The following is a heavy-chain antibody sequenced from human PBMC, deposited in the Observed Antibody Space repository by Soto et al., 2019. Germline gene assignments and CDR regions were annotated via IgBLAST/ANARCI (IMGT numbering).Heavy chain of an antibody. J-gene: IGHJ6*02. D-gene: IGHD3-22*01. Sequence: QVQLQESGPGLVKPSGTLSLTCAVSGGSISSSNWWSWVRQPPGKGLEGIGEIYNSGSTNYNPSRKGRDTISVDKSKNQCSLKLSSVTAADTAVYYCARSPDSSGYYPRWYYYGMDVWGQGTTVTVSS. CDR1: GGSISSSNW. V-gene: IGHV4-4*02. CDR2: IYNSGST. CDR3: ARSPDSSGYYPRWYYYGMDV.